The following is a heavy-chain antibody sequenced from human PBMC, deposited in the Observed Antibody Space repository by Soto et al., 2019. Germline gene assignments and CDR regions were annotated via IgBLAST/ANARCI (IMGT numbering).Heavy chain of an antibody. Sequence: PGGSLRLSCAASGFTFSSYSMNWVRQAPGKGLEWVSSMSSSSSYIYYADSVKGRFTISRDNAKNSLYLQMNSLRAEDTAVYYCARKGYGDYGGMDVWGQGTTVTSP. CDR1: GFTFSSYS. V-gene: IGHV3-21*01. D-gene: IGHD4-17*01. CDR2: MSSSSSYI. CDR3: ARKGYGDYGGMDV. J-gene: IGHJ6*02.